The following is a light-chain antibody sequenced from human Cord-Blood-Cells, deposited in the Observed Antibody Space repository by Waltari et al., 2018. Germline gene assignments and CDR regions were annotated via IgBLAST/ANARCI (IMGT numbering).Light chain of an antibody. V-gene: IGKV3-15*01. CDR1: QSVSSN. CDR2: WAS. Sequence: EIVMTQSPATLSVSPGERATLSCRASQSVSSNLAWYQQKPGQAPKLLIYWASTRESGVPDRFSGSGSGTDFTLTISSLQAEDVAVYYCQQYYSTPLTFGGGTKVEIK. J-gene: IGKJ4*01. CDR3: QQYYSTPLT.